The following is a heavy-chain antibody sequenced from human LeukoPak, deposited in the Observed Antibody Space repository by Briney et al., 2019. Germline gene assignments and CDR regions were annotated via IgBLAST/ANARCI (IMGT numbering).Heavy chain of an antibody. D-gene: IGHD5-18*01. Sequence: GRSLRLSCAASGFTFSHFAMHWVRQAPGKGLEWVAVIWYDGSDQSYADSVKGRFTISRDNSKNTLFLQMDSLRAEDTAVYYCVREDTAMSPNAFDVWGQGTMVTVSS. J-gene: IGHJ3*01. CDR1: GFTFSHFA. CDR2: IWYDGSDQ. CDR3: VREDTAMSPNAFDV. V-gene: IGHV3-33*08.